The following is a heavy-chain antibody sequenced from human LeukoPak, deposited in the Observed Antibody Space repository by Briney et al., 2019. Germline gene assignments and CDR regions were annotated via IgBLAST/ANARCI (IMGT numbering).Heavy chain of an antibody. V-gene: IGHV3-30*04. CDR3: ARVGGPDYYDSSGYWDDAFDI. D-gene: IGHD3-22*01. CDR2: ISYDGSNK. J-gene: IGHJ3*02. Sequence: HPGGSLRLSCAASGFTFSSYAMHWVRQAPGKGLEWVAVISYDGSNKYYADSVKGRFTISRDNSKNTLYLQMNSLRAEDTAVYYCARVGGPDYYDSSGYWDDAFDIWGQGTMVTVSS. CDR1: GFTFSSYA.